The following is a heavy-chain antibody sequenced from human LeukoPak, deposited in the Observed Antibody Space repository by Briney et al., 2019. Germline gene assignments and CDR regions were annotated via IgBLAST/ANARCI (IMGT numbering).Heavy chain of an antibody. Sequence: PGRSLRLSCAASGFTFDDYAMHWVRQAPGKGLEWVSGISWNSGSIGYADSAKGRFTISRDNAKNSLYLQMNSLRAEDTALYYCAKDIFTMVRGVVDYWGQGTLVTVSS. V-gene: IGHV3-9*01. D-gene: IGHD3-10*01. CDR3: AKDIFTMVRGVVDY. CDR2: ISWNSGSI. CDR1: GFTFDDYA. J-gene: IGHJ4*02.